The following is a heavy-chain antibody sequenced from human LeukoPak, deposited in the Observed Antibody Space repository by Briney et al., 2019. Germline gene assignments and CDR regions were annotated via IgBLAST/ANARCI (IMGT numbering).Heavy chain of an antibody. Sequence: PSETLSLTCAVYVESLCVYYWSWIRQPPGKGLEWVGEINHSGSTNYNPSHKSRVTISVDTSKNQFSLKLSSVTAADTAVYYCARGRLRYSGTKALKYFDYWGQRTLVTVSS. J-gene: IGHJ4*02. CDR2: INHSGST. D-gene: IGHD1-26*01. V-gene: IGHV4-34*01. CDR1: VESLCVYY. CDR3: ARGRLRYSGTKALKYFDY.